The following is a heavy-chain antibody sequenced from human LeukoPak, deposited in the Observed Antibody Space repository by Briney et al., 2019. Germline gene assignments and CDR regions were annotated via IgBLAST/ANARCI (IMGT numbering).Heavy chain of an antibody. CDR3: ARVGYCSSSTCRNYFDY. D-gene: IGHD2-2*01. Sequence: GGSLRLSCAASGFTFSKYGMHWVRQAPGKGLEWVAVIWYDGSNKYYADSVKGRFTISRDNSKNTLHLQMNSLRAEDTAVYYCARVGYCSSSTCRNYFDYWGQGTLVTVSS. CDR1: GFTFSKYG. CDR2: IWYDGSNK. V-gene: IGHV3-33*01. J-gene: IGHJ4*02.